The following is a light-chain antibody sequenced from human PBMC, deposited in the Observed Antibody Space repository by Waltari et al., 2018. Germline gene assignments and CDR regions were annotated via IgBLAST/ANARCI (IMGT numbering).Light chain of an antibody. CDR1: RSLLFRSENKNY. Sequence: DIVMTQSPQSLAVSLGGRATIRCRSSRSLLFRSENKNYLAWFQQRPGQSPRLRVSWASPRDSGVPERFVGSGSGTDFTLTINDLRPEDVAVYYCQQFYASWTFGQGTKVEI. CDR2: WAS. J-gene: IGKJ1*01. CDR3: QQFYASWT. V-gene: IGKV4-1*01.